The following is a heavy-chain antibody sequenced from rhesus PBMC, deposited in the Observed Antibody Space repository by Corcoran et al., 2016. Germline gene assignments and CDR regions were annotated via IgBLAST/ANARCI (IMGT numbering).Heavy chain of an antibody. CDR2: ISNGGSST. J-gene: IGHJ4*01. D-gene: IGHD6-31*01. Sequence: EVQLVESGGGLAKPGGSLRLSCAVSGFTFSDYYMEWVRQAPGKGLEWVLRISNGGSSTWYGDSVKGRFTISRENAKNTLYLQMNSLRAEDTAVYYCARDAWYSSGSIDSWGQGVLVTVSS. CDR1: GFTFSDYY. CDR3: ARDAWYSSGSIDS. V-gene: IGHV3-178*01.